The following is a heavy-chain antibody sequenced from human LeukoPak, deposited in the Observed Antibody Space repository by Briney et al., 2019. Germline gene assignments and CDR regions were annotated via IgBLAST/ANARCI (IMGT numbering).Heavy chain of an antibody. D-gene: IGHD2-2*01. CDR2: IYYSGST. CDR3: ARIVVVPAASDY. Sequence: SETLSLTCTVSGGSISSSSYYWGWIRQPPGKGLEWIGSIYYSGSTYYNPSLKSRVTISVDTSKNQFSLKLSSATAADTAVYYCARIVVVPAASDYWGQGTLVTVSS. CDR1: GGSISSSSYY. V-gene: IGHV4-39*01. J-gene: IGHJ4*02.